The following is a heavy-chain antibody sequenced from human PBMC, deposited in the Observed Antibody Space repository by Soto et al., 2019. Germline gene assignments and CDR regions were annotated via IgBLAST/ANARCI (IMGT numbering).Heavy chain of an antibody. V-gene: IGHV3-73*01. CDR1: GFTFSGSA. CDR3: TSLHAFDI. CDR2: IRSKANSYAT. J-gene: IGHJ3*02. Sequence: GGSLRLSCAASGFTFSGSAMHWVRQASGKGLEWVGRIRSKANSYATAYAAPVKGRFTISRDDLKNTAYLQMNSLKTEDTAVYYCTSLHAFDIWGQGTMVTVSS.